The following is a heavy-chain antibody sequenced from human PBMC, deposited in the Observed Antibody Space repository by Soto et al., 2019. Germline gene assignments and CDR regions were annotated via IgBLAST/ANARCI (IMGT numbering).Heavy chain of an antibody. CDR1: GYSFTSYW. D-gene: IGHD3-22*01. Sequence: PGESLKISCNGSGYSFTSYWISWVRQMPGKGLEWMGRIDPSDSYTNYSPSFQGHVTISADKSISTAYLQWSSLKASDTAVYYCARAGGPYDSSGYYDADFDYWGQGTLVTVSS. CDR3: ARAGGPYDSSGYYDADFDY. V-gene: IGHV5-10-1*01. CDR2: IDPSDSYT. J-gene: IGHJ4*02.